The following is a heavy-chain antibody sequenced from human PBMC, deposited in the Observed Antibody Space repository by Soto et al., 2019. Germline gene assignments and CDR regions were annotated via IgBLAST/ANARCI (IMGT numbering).Heavy chain of an antibody. CDR1: GGSFSGYY. Sequence: SETLSLTCAVYGGSFSGYYWSWIRQPPGKGLEWIGEINHSGSTNYNPSLKSRVTISVDTSKNQFSLKLSSVTAADTAVYYCARGNRYSSSWYFEYYYMDVWGKGTTVTVSS. V-gene: IGHV4-34*01. CDR3: ARGNRYSSSWYFEYYYMDV. D-gene: IGHD6-13*01. J-gene: IGHJ6*03. CDR2: INHSGST.